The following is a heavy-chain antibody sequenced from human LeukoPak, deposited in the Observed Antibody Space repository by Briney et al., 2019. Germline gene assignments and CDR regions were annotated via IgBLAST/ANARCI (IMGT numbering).Heavy chain of an antibody. CDR2: ISSSSSYI. V-gene: IGHV3-21*01. Sequence: PGGSLRLSCAASGFTFSSYSMNWVRQASGKGLEWVSSISSSSSYIYHADSVKGRFTISRDNAKNSLYLQMNSLRAEDTAVCYCARAERHFQHWGQGTLVTVSS. J-gene: IGHJ1*01. CDR1: GFTFSSYS. D-gene: IGHD6-25*01. CDR3: ARAERHFQH.